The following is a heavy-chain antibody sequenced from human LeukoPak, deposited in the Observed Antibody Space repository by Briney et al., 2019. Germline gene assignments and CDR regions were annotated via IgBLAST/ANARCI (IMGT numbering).Heavy chain of an antibody. V-gene: IGHV4-4*02. CDR1: GGSISSSNW. CDR2: INHSGST. J-gene: IGHJ4*02. D-gene: IGHD6-19*01. Sequence: SGTLSLTCAVSGGSISSSNWWSWVCQPPGKGLEWIGEINHSGSTNYNPSLKSRVTISVDTSKNQFSLKLSSVTAADTAVYYCARERAQGSYSSGWRAFDYWGQGTLVTVSS. CDR3: ARERAQGSYSSGWRAFDY.